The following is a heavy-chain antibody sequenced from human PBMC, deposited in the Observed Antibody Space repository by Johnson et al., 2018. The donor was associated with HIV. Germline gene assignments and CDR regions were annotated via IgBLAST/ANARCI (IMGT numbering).Heavy chain of an antibody. V-gene: IGHV3-23*04. Sequence: VQLVESGGGVVQRGGSLRVSCAASGFTFSSYGLSWVRQAPGKGLEWVSAISGSGGSTFYAATMKGRFPISRDNSKSTLYLQMNSLRPEDTAVFYCARGNSVAARIGAFDIWGQGTMVTVSS. D-gene: IGHD6-6*01. CDR2: ISGSGGST. J-gene: IGHJ3*02. CDR3: ARGNSVAARIGAFDI. CDR1: GFTFSSYG.